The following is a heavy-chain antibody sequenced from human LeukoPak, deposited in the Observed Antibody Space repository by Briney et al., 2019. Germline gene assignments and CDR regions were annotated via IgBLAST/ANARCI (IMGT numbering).Heavy chain of an antibody. CDR2: ISYDGSNK. CDR3: ANLVVVVPAALGYCSGGSCLKAFDI. J-gene: IGHJ3*02. V-gene: IGHV3-30*18. D-gene: IGHD2-15*01. Sequence: GRSLRLSCAASGFTFSSYGMHWVRQAPGKGLEWVAVISYDGSNKYYADSVKGRFTISRDNSENTLYLQMNSLRAGDTAVYYCANLVVVVPAALGYCSGGSCLKAFDIWGQGTMVTVSS. CDR1: GFTFSSYG.